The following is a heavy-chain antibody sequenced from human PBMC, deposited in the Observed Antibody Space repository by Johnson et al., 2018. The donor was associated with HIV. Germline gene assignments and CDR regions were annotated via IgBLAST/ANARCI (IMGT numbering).Heavy chain of an antibody. Sequence: QVQLVESGGGVVQPGTSLTLSCAASGFTFISYGIHWVRQAPGKGLEWVAFIWHDGRDVYYADSVKGRFTVSRDNSKNAVYLQMNSLGAGDTAVYYCAKDQHGPLVPTVMRDDAFDIWGQGTMVTVSS. CDR2: IWHDGRDV. V-gene: IGHV3-33*03. D-gene: IGHD5-12*01. CDR3: AKDQHGPLVPTVMRDDAFDI. CDR1: GFTFISYG. J-gene: IGHJ3*02.